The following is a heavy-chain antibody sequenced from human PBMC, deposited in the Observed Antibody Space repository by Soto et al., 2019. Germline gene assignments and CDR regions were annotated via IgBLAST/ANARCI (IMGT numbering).Heavy chain of an antibody. V-gene: IGHV2-5*02. CDR2: IYWDDDK. CDR3: AHRRPWSSNWNSGWFDP. Sequence: QITLKESGPTLLSPTQTLTLTCSFSGFSLTTTGVGVGWIRQPPGKALEWLAFIYWDDDKRYNPSLNSRLTITKXXSXNXXVLTMTNMDPVDTATYFCAHRRPWSSNWNSGWFDPWGQGTLVTVSS. CDR1: GFSLTTTGVG. D-gene: IGHD1-20*01. J-gene: IGHJ5*02.